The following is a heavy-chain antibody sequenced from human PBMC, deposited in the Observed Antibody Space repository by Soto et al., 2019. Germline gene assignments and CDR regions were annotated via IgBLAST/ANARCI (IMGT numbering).Heavy chain of an antibody. V-gene: IGHV3-72*01. CDR3: ARGYHSFDV. CDR1: GFTFSDHY. J-gene: IGHJ6*02. CDR2: SGNKASGYTT. Sequence: VQLVESGGGLVQPGGSLRFSCAVSGFTFSDHYMDWVRQAPGKGLEWVGRSGNKASGYTTQYAASVRGRFSVSRDDSKNSLFLQMNSLETEDTAVYYCARGYHSFDVWGQGTTVTVSS. D-gene: IGHD1-20*01.